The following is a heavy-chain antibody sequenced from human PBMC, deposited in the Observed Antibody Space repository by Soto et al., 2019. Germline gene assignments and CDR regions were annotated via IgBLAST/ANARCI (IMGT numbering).Heavy chain of an antibody. CDR2: ISSNGGST. Sequence: GGSLRLSCAASGFTFSSYAMHWVRQAPGKGLEYVSAISSNGGSTYYANSVKGRFTISRDNSKNTLYLQMGSLRAEDMAVYYCARGPPDYGDYEIKPDYWGQGTLVTVSS. CDR1: GFTFSSYA. D-gene: IGHD4-17*01. V-gene: IGHV3-64*01. CDR3: ARGPPDYGDYEIKPDY. J-gene: IGHJ4*02.